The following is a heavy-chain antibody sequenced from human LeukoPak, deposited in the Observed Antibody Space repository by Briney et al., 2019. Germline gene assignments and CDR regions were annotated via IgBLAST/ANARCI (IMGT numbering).Heavy chain of an antibody. CDR2: IYYSGST. D-gene: IGHD3-22*01. CDR3: ARKYYYDSERGAFDM. Sequence: PSETLSLTCTVSGGSISSYYWSWLRQPPGKGLEWIGYIYYSGSTNYNPSLKSRVTISVDTSKNQFSLRLSSVTPADTAVYYCARKYYYDSERGAFDMWGQGTVVSVTS. V-gene: IGHV4-59*01. J-gene: IGHJ3*02. CDR1: GGSISSYY.